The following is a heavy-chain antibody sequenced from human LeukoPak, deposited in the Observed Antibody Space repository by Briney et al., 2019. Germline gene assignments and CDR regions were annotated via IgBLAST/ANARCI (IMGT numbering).Heavy chain of an antibody. V-gene: IGHV1-8*01. CDR2: MNPNSGNT. J-gene: IGHJ6*02. CDR3: ARGDGPGYGMDV. CDR1: GYTFTSCE. Sequence: ASVKVSCKASGYTFTSCEINWVRQATGQGLEWMGWMNPNSGNTGYAQKFQGRVTMTRNTSISTAYMELSSLRSEDTAVYYCARGDGPGYGMDVWGQGTTVTVSS.